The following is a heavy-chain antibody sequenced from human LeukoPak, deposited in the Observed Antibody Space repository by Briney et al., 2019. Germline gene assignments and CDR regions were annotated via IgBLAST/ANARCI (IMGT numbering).Heavy chain of an antibody. CDR1: GFTFSSYW. CDR2: IKQDGRDK. Sequence: GGSLTLSCAASGFTFSSYWMSWVRQAPGNGREWVANIKQDGRDKFYVASVTGRFTLSRDTAKNSLYLQIDSLSAEDTAVYYCARMRTPDYWGQGTLVTVSS. CDR3: ARMRTPDY. V-gene: IGHV3-7*04. J-gene: IGHJ4*02.